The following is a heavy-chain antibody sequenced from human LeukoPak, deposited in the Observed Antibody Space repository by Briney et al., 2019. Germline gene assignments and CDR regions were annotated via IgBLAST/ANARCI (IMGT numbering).Heavy chain of an antibody. CDR3: ARSPTKRVPEDY. Sequence: KPSETLSLTCAVYGGSFSGYYWGWIRQPPGKGLEWIGSFYYSGSTYYNPSLKSRVTISMDKSKNQISLRLTSVTAADTAVYYCARSPTKRVPEDYWGQGTLVTVSS. J-gene: IGHJ4*02. CDR1: GGSFSGYY. D-gene: IGHD2-2*01. V-gene: IGHV4-34*01. CDR2: FYYSGST.